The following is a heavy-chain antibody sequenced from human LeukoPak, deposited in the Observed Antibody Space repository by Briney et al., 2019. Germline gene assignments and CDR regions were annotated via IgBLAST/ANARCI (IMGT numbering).Heavy chain of an antibody. J-gene: IGHJ6*03. CDR3: ARATMVQGVFYYYYYMDV. CDR2: IIPIFGTA. Sequence: SVKVSCEASGGTFSSYAISWVRQAPGQGLEWMGGIIPIFGTANYAQKFQGRVTITADESTSTAYMELSSLRSEDTAVYYCARATMVQGVFYYYYYMDVWGKGTTVTVSS. D-gene: IGHD3-10*01. CDR1: GGTFSSYA. V-gene: IGHV1-69*13.